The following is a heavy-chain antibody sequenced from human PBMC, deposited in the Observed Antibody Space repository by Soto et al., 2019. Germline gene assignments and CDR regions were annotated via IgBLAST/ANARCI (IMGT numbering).Heavy chain of an antibody. J-gene: IGHJ4*02. CDR3: ARWQSSGWYLDV. Sequence: EVQLVESGGGLVQPGGSLRLSCAASGLTFNNYWMSWVCQAPGKGLEWVASINQDGTLKYYVDSVKGRFTISRDNAQNSFFLQMISLRAEDTAVYYCARWQSSGWYLDVWGQGTLLSVSS. D-gene: IGHD6-19*01. CDR2: INQDGTLK. CDR1: GLTFNNYW. V-gene: IGHV3-7*03.